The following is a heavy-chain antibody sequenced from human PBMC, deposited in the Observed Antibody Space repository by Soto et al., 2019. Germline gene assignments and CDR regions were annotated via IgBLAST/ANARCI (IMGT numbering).Heavy chain of an antibody. D-gene: IGHD2-21*02. CDR2: FHNSGST. J-gene: IGHJ6*02. CDR1: GDSMSGYH. Sequence: SETLSLTCTVSGDSMSGYHWNWIRQPPGKGLQWIGYFHNSGSTTYDSSLKSRVTISIDTSKRQSSLKLTSVTTADTAVYYCARDLWGYCGTDCYPLDVWGQGTTVTVSS. CDR3: ARDLWGYCGTDCYPLDV. V-gene: IGHV4-59*01.